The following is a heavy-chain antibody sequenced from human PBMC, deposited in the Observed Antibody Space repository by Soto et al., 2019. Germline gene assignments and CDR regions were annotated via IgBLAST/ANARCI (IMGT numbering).Heavy chain of an antibody. CDR3: ARYHKEGWGLLPGY. J-gene: IGHJ4*02. D-gene: IGHD2-15*01. CDR2: ISYDGSNK. CDR1: GFTFSSYA. V-gene: IGHV3-30-3*01. Sequence: QVQLVESGGGVVQPGRSLRLSCAASGFTFSSYAMHWVRQAPGKGLEWVAVISYDGSNKYYADSVKGRFTISRDNSKNTLYLQMNSLIAGDTAVYYCARYHKEGWGLLPGYWGQGTLVTVSS.